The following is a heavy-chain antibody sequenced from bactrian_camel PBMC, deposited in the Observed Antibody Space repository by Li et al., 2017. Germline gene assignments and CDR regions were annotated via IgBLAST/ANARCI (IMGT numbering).Heavy chain of an antibody. CDR1: GDTFSMAC. J-gene: IGHJ4*01. V-gene: IGHV3-3*01. Sequence: QVQLVESGGGSVQAGGSLRLSCETSGDTFSMACTGWFRQAPGKEREGVATTYAPGGNTQYADSVKGRFTISRDKTKNTVYLEMNSLEPEDTAMYYCAADLRLPVLCSSWVTRYTYWGQGTQVTVS. CDR3: AADLRLPVLCSSWVTRYTY. D-gene: IGHD6*01. CDR2: TYAPGGNT.